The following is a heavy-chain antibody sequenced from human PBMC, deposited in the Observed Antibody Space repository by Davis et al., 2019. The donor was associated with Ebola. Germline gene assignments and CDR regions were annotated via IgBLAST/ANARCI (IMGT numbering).Heavy chain of an antibody. CDR2: INQSGST. J-gene: IGHJ6*02. CDR3: ARGLGGRGVAVMHYYYYYGLDV. CDR1: GGSFSGYY. Sequence: GSLRLSCAVYGGSFSGYYWSWIRQSPGKGLEWIGEINQSGSTNYNPSLKSRVTISVDTSKNQFSLKLTSVTAADTAVFYCARGLGGRGVAVMHYYYYYGLDVWGQGTTVTVSS. D-gene: IGHD3-16*01. V-gene: IGHV4-34*01.